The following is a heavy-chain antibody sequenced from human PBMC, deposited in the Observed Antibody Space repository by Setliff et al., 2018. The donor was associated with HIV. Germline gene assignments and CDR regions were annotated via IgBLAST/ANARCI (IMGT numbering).Heavy chain of an antibody. CDR1: GGSLISGGYY. D-gene: IGHD4-4*01. Sequence: SETLSLTCSVSGGSLISGGYYWGWIRQHPGKGLEWIGYVYYTGKTYYNPSLESRISMSVDTSKNQFSLKLTSVTAADTATYYCARDLTSNSNCFEPWGQGTQVTVSS. CDR2: VYYTGKT. J-gene: IGHJ5*02. V-gene: IGHV4-31*03. CDR3: ARDLTSNSNCFEP.